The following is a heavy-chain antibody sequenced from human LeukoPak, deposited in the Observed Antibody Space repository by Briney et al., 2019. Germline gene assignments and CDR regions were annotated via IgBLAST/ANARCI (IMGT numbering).Heavy chain of an antibody. Sequence: PSETLSLTCTVSGGTISEYYWSWIRQSPGKGLEWIGYIYESGGTNYNPSLRSRVTISLDTSKTQVFLKVTSLTAADTAVYYCARDWAAFYYASGLAYWGQGIPVTVSS. J-gene: IGHJ4*02. CDR2: IYESGGT. V-gene: IGHV4-59*01. CDR1: GGTISEYY. D-gene: IGHD3-10*01. CDR3: ARDWAAFYYASGLAY.